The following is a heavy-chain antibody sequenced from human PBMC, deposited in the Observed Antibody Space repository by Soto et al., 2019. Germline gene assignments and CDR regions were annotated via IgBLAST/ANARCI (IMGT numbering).Heavy chain of an antibody. CDR2: ISPYSGNT. J-gene: IGHJ6*02. D-gene: IGHD3-16*01. Sequence: QVQLVQSGDEVRKPGSSVKVSCKASGYIFVNYGIAWVRQAPGQGLEWMGWISPYSGNTHYASKVQGRLTMTTDTLTNPGYMGPGSLTTGHTGVYYCAMVDNYVTTTPPDVRGQGTTGTVSS. V-gene: IGHV1-18*01. CDR1: GYIFVNYG. CDR3: AMVDNYVTTTPPDV.